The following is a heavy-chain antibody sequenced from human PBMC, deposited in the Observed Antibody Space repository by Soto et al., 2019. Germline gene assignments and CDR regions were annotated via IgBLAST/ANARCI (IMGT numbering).Heavy chain of an antibody. D-gene: IGHD2-15*01. V-gene: IGHV1-18*01. Sequence: GASVKVSCKASGGTFSSYGISWVRQAPGQGLEWMGWISAYNGNTNYAQKLQGRVTMTTDTSTSTAYMELRSLRSDDTAVYYCARVRGYCSGGSCPYYFDYWGQGTLVTVSS. J-gene: IGHJ4*02. CDR1: GGTFSSYG. CDR3: ARVRGYCSGGSCPYYFDY. CDR2: ISAYNGNT.